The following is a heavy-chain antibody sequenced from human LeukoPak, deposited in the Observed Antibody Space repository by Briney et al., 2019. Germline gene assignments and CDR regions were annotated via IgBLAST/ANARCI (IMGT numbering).Heavy chain of an antibody. V-gene: IGHV4-34*01. CDR1: GGSFSGYY. CDR3: ARGRFRIMTH. CDR2: INHSGST. Sequence: KPSETLSLTCAVYGGSFSGYYWSWIRQPPGKGLEWIGEINHSGSTNYNPSLKSRVTISVDTSKNQFSLKLSSVTAADTAVYYCARGRFRIMTHWGQGTLVTVSS. J-gene: IGHJ4*02. D-gene: IGHD3-16*01.